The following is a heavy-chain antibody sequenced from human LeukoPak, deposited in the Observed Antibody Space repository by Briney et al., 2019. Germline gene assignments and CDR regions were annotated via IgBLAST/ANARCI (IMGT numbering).Heavy chain of an antibody. CDR3: AREFSYYGSGSPHY. V-gene: IGHV3-30*03. CDR1: GFTFSSYG. J-gene: IGHJ4*02. CDR2: ISYDGSNK. Sequence: GGSLRLSCAASGFTFSSYGMHWVRQAPGKGLEWVAVISYDGSNKYYADSVKGRFTISRDNSKNTLYLQMNSLRAEDTAVYYCAREFSYYGSGSPHYWGQGTLVTVSS. D-gene: IGHD3-10*01.